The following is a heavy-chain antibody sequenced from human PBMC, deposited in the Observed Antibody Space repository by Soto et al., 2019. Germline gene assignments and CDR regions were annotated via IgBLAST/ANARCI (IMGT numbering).Heavy chain of an antibody. CDR3: ARKDKSGYFNWFDP. D-gene: IGHD3-22*01. Sequence: PGESLKISCRTSGYSFTSYWIAWVRQMPGKGLEWMGMIFPSDSYTSYSPSFQGQVTISADRSTSTDFLQWASLKASDTAVYFCARKDKSGYFNWFDPWGQGTLVTVSS. CDR1: GYSFTSYW. J-gene: IGHJ5*02. CDR2: IFPSDSYT. V-gene: IGHV5-51*01.